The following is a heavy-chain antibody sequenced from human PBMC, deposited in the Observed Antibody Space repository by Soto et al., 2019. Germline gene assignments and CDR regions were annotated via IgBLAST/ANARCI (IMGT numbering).Heavy chain of an antibody. CDR2: ISGSGGST. Sequence: EVQLLESGGGLVQPGGSLRLSCAASGFTFSSYAMSWVRQAPGKGLEWVSAISGSGGSTYYADSVKGRFTTSRDNSKNTPYLQMTSLRAEDTAVYYCAKRYCSSTSCYTDDYWGQGTLVTVSS. J-gene: IGHJ4*02. CDR1: GFTFSSYA. V-gene: IGHV3-23*01. CDR3: AKRYCSSTSCYTDDY. D-gene: IGHD2-2*02.